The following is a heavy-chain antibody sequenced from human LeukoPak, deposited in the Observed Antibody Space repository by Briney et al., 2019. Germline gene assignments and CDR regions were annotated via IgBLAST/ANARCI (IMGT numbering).Heavy chain of an antibody. CDR2: IYHSGST. CDR3: ARRTGFGSGWYFDY. V-gene: IGHV4-38-2*02. Sequence: SETLSLTCTVSGYSISSGYYWGWIRQPPGKGLEWIGSIYHSGSTYYNPSLKSRVTVSVDTSKNQFSLKLNSVTAADTAVYHCARRTGFGSGWYFDYWGQGTLVTVSS. J-gene: IGHJ4*02. D-gene: IGHD6-19*01. CDR1: GYSISSGYY.